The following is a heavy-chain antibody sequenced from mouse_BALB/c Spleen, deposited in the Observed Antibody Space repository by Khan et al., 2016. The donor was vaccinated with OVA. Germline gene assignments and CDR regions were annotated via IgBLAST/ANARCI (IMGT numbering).Heavy chain of an antibody. CDR1: GYTFTSYT. D-gene: IGHD2-14*01. CDR2: INPSNGYT. Sequence: QVQLQQSGAELARPGASVKMSCKASGYTFTSYTIHWIKLRPGQGLEWIGYINPSNGYTNYNQKFKDKATLTADKSSTTAYMELSSLTSDDSALYNCVGDGAYNRDDGWFAYWGQGTLVTVSA. J-gene: IGHJ3*01. V-gene: IGHV1-4*01. CDR3: VGDGAYNRDDGWFAY.